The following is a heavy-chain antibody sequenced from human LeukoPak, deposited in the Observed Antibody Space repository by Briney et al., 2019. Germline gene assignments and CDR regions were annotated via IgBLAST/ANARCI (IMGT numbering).Heavy chain of an antibody. CDR1: GFTFSNAW. V-gene: IGHV3-15*01. CDR2: IKSKIDGGTT. D-gene: IGHD3-10*01. J-gene: IGHJ4*02. Sequence: GGSLRLSCAVSGFTFSNAWMSGVRQAPGKGLEWGGRIKSKIDGGTTDYAAPVRGRFTISRDESKNTLYLQMSRLKTEDTAVHYCTTVKFGELSSHFDYWGQGTLVTVSS. CDR3: TTVKFGELSSHFDY.